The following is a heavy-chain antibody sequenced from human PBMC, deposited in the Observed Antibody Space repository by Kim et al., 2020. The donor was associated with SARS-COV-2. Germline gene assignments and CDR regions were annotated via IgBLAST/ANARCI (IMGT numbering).Heavy chain of an antibody. Sequence: DTVKDRFTISRHNSKNTRDVQMNSLRAEDTAVYYCAKGDCSSRNYYTTDHWGRGTLVTVSS. CDR3: AKGDCSSRNYYTTDH. D-gene: IGHD2-2*01. V-gene: IGHV3-23*01. J-gene: IGHJ4*02.